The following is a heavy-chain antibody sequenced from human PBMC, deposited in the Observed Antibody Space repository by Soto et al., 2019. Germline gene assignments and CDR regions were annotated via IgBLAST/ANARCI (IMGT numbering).Heavy chain of an antibody. D-gene: IGHD6-19*01. V-gene: IGHV4-31*01. J-gene: IGHJ6*03. CDR3: ARAEIGCRHYYMDV. CDR2: IYYSGST. Sequence: QVQLQESGPGLVKPSQTLSLTCTVSGGSISSGGYYWSWIRQHPGKGLEWIGYIYYSGSTYYNPSLERTVTISVDTSKNQCSLKLSYVTAADRAVYYCARAEIGCRHYYMDVWGKGTTVTVSS. CDR1: GGSISSGGYY.